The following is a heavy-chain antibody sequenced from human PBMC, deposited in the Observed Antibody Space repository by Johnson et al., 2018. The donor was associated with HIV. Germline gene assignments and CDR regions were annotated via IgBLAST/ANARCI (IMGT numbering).Heavy chain of an antibody. CDR3: AKTLGYDSSGYHDGFDI. Sequence: VQLVESGGGLVKPGGSLRLSCAASGFTFSSYDMHWVRQATGKGLEWVSAIGTAGDTYYPGSVKGRFTISRENAKNSLYLQMNSLRAEDTAVYYCAKTLGYDSSGYHDGFDIWGQGTLVTVSS. V-gene: IGHV3-13*01. CDR1: GFTFSSYD. J-gene: IGHJ3*02. D-gene: IGHD3-22*01. CDR2: IGTAGDT.